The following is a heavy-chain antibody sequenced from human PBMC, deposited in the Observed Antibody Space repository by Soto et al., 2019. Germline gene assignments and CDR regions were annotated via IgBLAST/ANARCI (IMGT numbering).Heavy chain of an antibody. J-gene: IGHJ2*01. D-gene: IGHD6-13*01. CDR1: GFTVSSNY. Sequence: EVQLVESGGGLVQPGGSLRLSCAASGFTVSSNYMSWVRQAPGKGLEWVSVIYSGGSTYYADSVKGRFTISRDNSKNTLYLQKNSLRAEDTAVYYWARVGSSSWSSNYWYFDLWGRGTLVTVSS. CDR2: IYSGGST. CDR3: ARVGSSSWSSNYWYFDL. V-gene: IGHV3-66*01.